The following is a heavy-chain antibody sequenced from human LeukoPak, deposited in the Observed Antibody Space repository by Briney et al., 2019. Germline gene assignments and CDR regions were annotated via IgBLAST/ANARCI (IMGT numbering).Heavy chain of an antibody. CDR2: IIPIFGTA. D-gene: IGHD2-2*01. J-gene: IGHJ4*02. Sequence: GSSVKVSCKASGGTFSSYAISWVRQAPGQGLEWMGGIIPIFGTANYAQKFQGRVTITADKSTSTAYMELSSLRSEDTAVYYCASRGLGYCSSTSCSGDYWGQGTLVTVSS. CDR1: GGTFSSYA. CDR3: ASRGLGYCSSTSCSGDY. V-gene: IGHV1-69*06.